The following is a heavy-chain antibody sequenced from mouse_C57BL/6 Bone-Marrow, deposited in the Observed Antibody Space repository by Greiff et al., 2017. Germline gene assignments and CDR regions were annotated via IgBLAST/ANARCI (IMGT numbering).Heavy chain of an antibody. CDR1: GYTFTDHT. V-gene: IGHV1-78*01. Sequence: SNAELVNPGASVKISCKVSGYTFTDHTIHWMKQRPEQGLEWIGYIYPRDGSTKYNEKFKVKATLTADQSSSTAYMQLNSLTSEDSAVYFLARRNYEYDDWYFDVWSTGTTVTVSS. D-gene: IGHD2-4*01. J-gene: IGHJ1*03. CDR2: IYPRDGST. CDR3: ARRNYEYDDWYFDV.